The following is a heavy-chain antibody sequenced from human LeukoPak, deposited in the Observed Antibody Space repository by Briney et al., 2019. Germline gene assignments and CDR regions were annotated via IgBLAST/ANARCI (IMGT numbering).Heavy chain of an antibody. Sequence: GGSLRLSCVASGLSVSSNYMSWVRQAPGKGLEWVSVIYRDGSSYYAESVKGRFTNSRDNSKNTLYIQMNSLRAEDTAVYYCARSFYDILIGYYQYFGYWGQGTLVTVSS. D-gene: IGHD3-9*01. J-gene: IGHJ4*02. CDR2: IYRDGSS. CDR1: GLSVSSNY. CDR3: ARSFYDILIGYYQYFGY. V-gene: IGHV3-66*01.